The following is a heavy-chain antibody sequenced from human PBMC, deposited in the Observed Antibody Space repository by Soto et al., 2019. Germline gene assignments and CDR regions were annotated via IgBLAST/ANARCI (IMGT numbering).Heavy chain of an antibody. CDR3: AKVSFALKYYYGLDV. Sequence: QVHLVESGGGVVQPGTSLRLSCVASGFTFSKYGMHWVRQAPGKGLEWGAILTDDGKEKYYADSVKGRFIISRDNSNNTLFLQMNTLSAEDTAVYYCAKVSFALKYYYGLDVWCQGTTVSVSS. D-gene: IGHD3-16*01. J-gene: IGHJ6*02. V-gene: IGHV3-30*18. CDR1: GFTFSKYG. CDR2: LTDDGKEK.